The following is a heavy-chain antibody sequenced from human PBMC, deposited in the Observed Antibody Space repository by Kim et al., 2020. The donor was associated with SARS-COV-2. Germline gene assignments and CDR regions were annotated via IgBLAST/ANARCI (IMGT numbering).Heavy chain of an antibody. Sequence: SETLSLTCTVSGGSISSGGYYWSWIRQHPGKGLEWIGYIYYSGSTYYNPSLKSRVTISVDTSKNQFSLKLSSVTAADTAVYYCAREIRGVLSNWFDPWGQGTLVTVSS. CDR3: AREIRGVLSNWFDP. CDR1: GGSISSGGYY. J-gene: IGHJ5*02. CDR2: IYYSGST. D-gene: IGHD3-10*01. V-gene: IGHV4-31*03.